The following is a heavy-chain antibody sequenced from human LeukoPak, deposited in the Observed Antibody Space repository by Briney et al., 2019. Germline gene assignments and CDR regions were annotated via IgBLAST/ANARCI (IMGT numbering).Heavy chain of an antibody. J-gene: IGHJ4*02. CDR3: ARDRVVVAAPLNY. CDR2: ISAYNGNT. V-gene: IGHV1-18*01. D-gene: IGHD2-15*01. Sequence: ASVKVSYKASGYTFTSYGISWVRQSPGQGLDGMGWISAYNGNTNYEQQLQDRVNMTTDTSTITAYMELRSVRSDDTAVYYCARDRVVVAAPLNYWGQGTLVTVSS. CDR1: GYTFTSYG.